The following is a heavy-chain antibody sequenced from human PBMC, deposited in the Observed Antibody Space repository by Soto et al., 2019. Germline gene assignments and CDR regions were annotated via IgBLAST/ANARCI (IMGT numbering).Heavy chain of an antibody. CDR3: AKSLQAYGDYNHYYYGMDV. J-gene: IGHJ6*02. CDR1: GFTFTTFG. D-gene: IGHD4-17*01. CDR2: ISYDGHNN. V-gene: IGHV3-30*18. Sequence: QVQLVESGGGVVQPGGSLRLSCTASGFTFTTFGIHWVRQAPGKGLEWVALISYDGHNNYYSDSVKGRFTISSDNYKNTLSLQMNSLRAEDTAVYYCAKSLQAYGDYNHYYYGMDVWGQGTTVSVSS.